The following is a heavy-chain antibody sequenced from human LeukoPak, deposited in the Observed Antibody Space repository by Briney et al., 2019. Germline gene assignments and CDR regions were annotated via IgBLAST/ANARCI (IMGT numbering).Heavy chain of an antibody. CDR1: GGTFSSYA. CDR3: ARVDGGSGSQLWGY. CDR2: ISAYNGNT. V-gene: IGHV1-18*01. J-gene: IGHJ4*02. D-gene: IGHD1-26*01. Sequence: GASVKVSCKASGGTFSSYAISWVRQAPGQGLEWMGWISAYNGNTNYAQKLQGRVTMTTDTSTSTAYMELRSLRSDDTAVYYCARVDGGSGSQLWGYWGQGTLVTVSS.